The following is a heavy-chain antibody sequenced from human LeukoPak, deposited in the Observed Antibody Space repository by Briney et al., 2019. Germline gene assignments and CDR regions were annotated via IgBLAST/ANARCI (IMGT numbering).Heavy chain of an antibody. CDR1: GFTFSSDS. V-gene: IGHV3-48*01. CDR3: ARLGYDYVWGFNYYMDV. D-gene: IGHD3-16*01. Sequence: GGSLRLSCAASGFTFSSDSMSWVRQAPGKGLEWVSYISSRTSTIYYADSVKGRFTISRDNAKNSLYLQMNSLRAEDTAVYYCARLGYDYVWGFNYYMDVWGKGTTVTISS. CDR2: ISSRTSTI. J-gene: IGHJ6*03.